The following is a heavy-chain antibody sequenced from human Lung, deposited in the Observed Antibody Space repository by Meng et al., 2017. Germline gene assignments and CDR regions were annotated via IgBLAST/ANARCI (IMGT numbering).Heavy chain of an antibody. Sequence: QGRRVQCGAEGKKPGSWEKVSCKASGGTFSSSATSWVRQAPGQGLEWMGGIIPLFDTTHYAQNFQGRVSITADESTRTAYMELSSLRSEDTAVYYCARALGLTTMMTYWGQGTLVTVSS. J-gene: IGHJ4*02. CDR1: GGTFSSSA. V-gene: IGHV1-69*01. CDR2: IIPLFDTT. CDR3: ARALGLTTMMTY. D-gene: IGHD3-22*01.